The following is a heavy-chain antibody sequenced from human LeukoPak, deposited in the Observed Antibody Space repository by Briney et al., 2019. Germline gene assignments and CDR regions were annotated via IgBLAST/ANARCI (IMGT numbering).Heavy chain of an antibody. Sequence: GGSLRLSCAASGFTFDDYAMHWVRQAPGKGLEWVSGISWNSGSIGYADSVKGRFTISRDNSKNTLYLQMNSLRAEDTAVYYCAQGGKPAAMSYWGQGTLVTVSS. J-gene: IGHJ4*02. V-gene: IGHV3-9*01. CDR1: GFTFDDYA. CDR3: AQGGKPAAMSY. D-gene: IGHD2-2*01. CDR2: ISWNSGSI.